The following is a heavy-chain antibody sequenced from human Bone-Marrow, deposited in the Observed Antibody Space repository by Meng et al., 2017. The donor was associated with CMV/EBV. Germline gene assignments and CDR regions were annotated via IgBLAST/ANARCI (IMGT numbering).Heavy chain of an antibody. Sequence: SVKVSCKASGFTFTSSAVQWVRQARGQRLEWIGWIVVGSGNTNYVQKFQERVTITRDMSTSTAYMELSSLRSEDTAVYYCAARIHILRVNTQDLSSGEAFDFWGQGTMVTVSS. CDR1: GFTFTSSA. D-gene: IGHD2-15*01. V-gene: IGHV1-58*01. J-gene: IGHJ3*01. CDR2: IVVGSGNT. CDR3: AARIHILRVNTQDLSSGEAFDF.